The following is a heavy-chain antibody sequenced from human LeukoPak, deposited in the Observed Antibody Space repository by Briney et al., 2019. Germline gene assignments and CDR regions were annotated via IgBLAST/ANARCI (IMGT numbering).Heavy chain of an antibody. J-gene: IGHJ4*02. CDR2: ISSSSSYI. Sequence: GGSLRLSCAASGFTSSSYSMNWVRQAPGKGLEWVSSISSSSSYIYYADSVKGRFTISRDNAKNSLYLQMNSLRAEDTAVYYCARVVGGSGSYSTFDYWGQGTLVTVSS. CDR1: GFTSSSYS. CDR3: ARVVGGSGSYSTFDY. V-gene: IGHV3-21*01. D-gene: IGHD3-10*01.